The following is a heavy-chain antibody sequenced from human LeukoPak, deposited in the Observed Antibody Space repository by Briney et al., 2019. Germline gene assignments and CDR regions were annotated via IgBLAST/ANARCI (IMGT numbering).Heavy chain of an antibody. J-gene: IGHJ6*02. Sequence: ASVKVSCKASGYTFTSYAMHWVRQAPGQRLEWMGWINAGNGNTKYSQKFQGRVTITRDTSASTAYMELSSLRSEDTAVYYCARGWWELTGYYYGMDVWGQGTTVTVSS. CDR1: GYTFTSYA. CDR2: INAGNGNT. CDR3: ARGWWELTGYYYGMDV. D-gene: IGHD1-26*01. V-gene: IGHV1-3*01.